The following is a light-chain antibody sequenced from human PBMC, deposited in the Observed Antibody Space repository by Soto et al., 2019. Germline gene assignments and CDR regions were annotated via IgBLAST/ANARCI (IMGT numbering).Light chain of an antibody. CDR2: EVS. J-gene: IGLJ2*01. CDR1: ISDIGSYNS. Sequence: QSALTQPASVSGSPGQSITISCTGTISDIGSYNSIAWYQQHPGKAPRVIITEVSNRPSGVSDRFSGSKSGNTASLTISGLQAEDEADYYCSSYVSYSTFVVFGGGTKVTVL. CDR3: SSYVSYSTFVV. V-gene: IGLV2-14*01.